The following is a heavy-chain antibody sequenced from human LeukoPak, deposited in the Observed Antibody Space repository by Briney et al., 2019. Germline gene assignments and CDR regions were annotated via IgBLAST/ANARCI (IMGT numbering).Heavy chain of an antibody. CDR1: GGSISGYY. CDR3: ARLPAVAGPRWFDP. J-gene: IGHJ5*02. D-gene: IGHD6-19*01. CDR2: IYYSGST. Sequence: PSETLSLTCTVSGGSISGYYWSWIRQPPGKGLEWIGYIYYSGSTNYNPSLKSRVTISVDTSKNQFSLKLSSVTAADTAVYYCARLPAVAGPRWFDPWGQGTLVTVSS. V-gene: IGHV4-59*01.